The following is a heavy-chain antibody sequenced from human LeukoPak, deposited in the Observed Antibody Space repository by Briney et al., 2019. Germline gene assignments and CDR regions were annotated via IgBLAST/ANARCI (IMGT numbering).Heavy chain of an antibody. J-gene: IGHJ4*02. V-gene: IGHV4-31*11. CDR1: GGSTSSGGYY. CDR3: ARGENYGSGSSPFDY. D-gene: IGHD3-10*01. CDR2: IYYSGST. Sequence: PSETLSLTCAVSGGSTSSGGYYWSWIRQHPGKGLEWIGYIYYSGSTYYNPSLKSRVTISVDTSKNQFSLKLSSVTAADTAVYYCARGENYGSGSSPFDYWGQGTLVTVSS.